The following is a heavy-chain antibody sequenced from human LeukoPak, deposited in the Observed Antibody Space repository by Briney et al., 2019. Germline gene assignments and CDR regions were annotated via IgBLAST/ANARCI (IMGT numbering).Heavy chain of an antibody. D-gene: IGHD2-2*01. V-gene: IGHV4-59*08. Sequence: SETLSLTCNISEGSISHDYWVWVRQLPGKGLEWIAYIDYSGYTDYNPSVKSRVTMSIDTSKGQFTLHLRSVSAADTAIYYCTTCAPNRYWFAPWGQGIQVTVSS. J-gene: IGHJ5*02. CDR1: EGSISHDY. CDR3: TTCAPNRYWFAP. CDR2: IDYSGYT.